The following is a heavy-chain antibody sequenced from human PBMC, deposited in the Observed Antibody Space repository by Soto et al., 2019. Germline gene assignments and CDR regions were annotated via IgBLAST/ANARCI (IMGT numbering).Heavy chain of an antibody. Sequence: GGSLRLSCSASGFSFSGHSMNWVRQAPGKGLERVSSISSSSSYIYYADSVKGRFTISRDNAKNSLYLQMNSLRAEDTAVYYCARDQLSSSWDYYYYYGMDVWGQGTTVTVSS. D-gene: IGHD6-13*01. CDR2: ISSSSSYI. V-gene: IGHV3-21*01. J-gene: IGHJ6*02. CDR1: GFSFSGHS. CDR3: ARDQLSSSWDYYYYYGMDV.